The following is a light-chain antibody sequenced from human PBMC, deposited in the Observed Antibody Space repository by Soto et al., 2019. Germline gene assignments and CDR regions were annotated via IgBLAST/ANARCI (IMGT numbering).Light chain of an antibody. CDR2: SND. V-gene: IGLV1-44*01. Sequence: QSVLTQPPSASGTPGQRVTISCSGSGSNIGGNTVNWYQQFPGAAPKLLGYSNDGRPSGVPARFSGSASGTSASLAISGLQSEDEADYHCAAWDDSLNGPVFGGGTKLTVL. CDR3: AAWDDSLNGPV. CDR1: GSNIGGNT. J-gene: IGLJ2*01.